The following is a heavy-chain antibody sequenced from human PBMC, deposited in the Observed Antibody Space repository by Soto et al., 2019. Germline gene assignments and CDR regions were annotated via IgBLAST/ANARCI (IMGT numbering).Heavy chain of an antibody. CDR3: ASDGYGSGSQTYYFDY. D-gene: IGHD3-10*01. V-gene: IGHV3-33*01. CDR2: IWYDGSNK. CDR1: GFTFRSYG. J-gene: IGHJ4*02. Sequence: GGSLRLSCAASGFTFRSYGMHWVRQAPGKGLEWVAVIWYDGSNKYYADSVKGRFTISRDTSKNTLYLQMNSLRAEDTTVYYCASDGYGSGSQTYYFDYWGQGPLVTVSS.